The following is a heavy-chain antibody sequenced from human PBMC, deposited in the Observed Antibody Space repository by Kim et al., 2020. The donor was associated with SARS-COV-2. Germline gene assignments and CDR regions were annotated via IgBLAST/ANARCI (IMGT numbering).Heavy chain of an antibody. CDR1: GFPFSSNA. CDR2: ISGDGGYT. CDR3: ARQKWHPPDFVAAAATPFDS. V-gene: IGHV3-23*01. Sequence: GGSLRLSCEASGFPFSSNAMTWVRQPPGKGLEWVSSISGDGGYTPSADSVQGRFTISRDNAKNILYLQMNSLRAEDTAVYYCARQKWHPPDFVAAAATPFDSWGRGSLVAVSS. D-gene: IGHD2-15*01. J-gene: IGHJ4*02.